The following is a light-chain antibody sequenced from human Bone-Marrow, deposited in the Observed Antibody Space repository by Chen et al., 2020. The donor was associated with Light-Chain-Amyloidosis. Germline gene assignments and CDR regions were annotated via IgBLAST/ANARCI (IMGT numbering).Light chain of an antibody. V-gene: IGLV6-57*01. CDR1: SGSIATNY. J-gene: IGLJ3*02. CDR3: QSYQCSSQGV. CDR2: EDD. Sequence: NFMLTQPHSVSESPGKTVIISCTRSSGSIATNYVQWYQQRPGSSPTTVIYEDDQRPSGVPDRFSGSIDRSSNSASLTISGLKTEDEADYYCQSYQCSSQGVFGGGTMLTVL.